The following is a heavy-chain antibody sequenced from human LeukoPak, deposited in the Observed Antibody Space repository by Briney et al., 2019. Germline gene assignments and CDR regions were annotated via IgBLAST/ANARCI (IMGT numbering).Heavy chain of an antibody. V-gene: IGHV3-48*03. CDR2: IGISEYNV. Sequence: AGSLRLSCVVSGFTFSNYEMNWVRQAPGQRLEWVSYIGISEYNVYYAKSVEGRFTISRDNAKNSLYLQMSSLRAEDSAVYYCAREEINCGGDCHLYWGQGTLVTVSS. J-gene: IGHJ4*02. CDR1: GFTFSNYE. D-gene: IGHD2-21*02. CDR3: AREEINCGGDCHLY.